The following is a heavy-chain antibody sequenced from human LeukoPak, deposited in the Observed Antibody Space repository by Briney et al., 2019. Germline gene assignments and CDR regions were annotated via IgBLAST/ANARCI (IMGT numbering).Heavy chain of an antibody. CDR3: AKGPGGTYYYYGMDV. D-gene: IGHD1-1*01. CDR1: RFTFSSYA. CDR2: ISGSGGST. Sequence: GGSLRLSCAASRFTFSSYAMSWVRQAPGKGLEWVSAISGSGGSTYYADSVKGRFTISRDNSKNTLYLQMNSLRAEDTAVYYCAKGPGGTYYYYGMDVWGQGTTVTVSS. V-gene: IGHV3-23*01. J-gene: IGHJ6*02.